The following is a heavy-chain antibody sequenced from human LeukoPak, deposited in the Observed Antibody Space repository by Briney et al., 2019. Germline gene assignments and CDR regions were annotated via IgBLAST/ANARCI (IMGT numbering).Heavy chain of an antibody. CDR1: GLTFSSYG. CDR3: AKGRDIVVVVAATDY. CDR2: ISYDGSNK. V-gene: IGHV3-30*18. D-gene: IGHD2-15*01. Sequence: GGTLRLSCAASGLTFSSYGMHWVGQAPGKGLEWVAVISYDGSNKYYADSVKGRFTISRDNSKNTLYLQMNSLRAEDTAVYYCAKGRDIVVVVAATDYWGQGTLVTVSS. J-gene: IGHJ4*02.